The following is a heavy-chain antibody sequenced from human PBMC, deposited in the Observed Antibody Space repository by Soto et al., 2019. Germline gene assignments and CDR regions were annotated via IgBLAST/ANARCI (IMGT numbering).Heavy chain of an antibody. CDR1: GFTFSSYW. CDR3: ARDELAGYYYMDV. CDR2: IKQDGSEK. V-gene: IGHV3-7*01. J-gene: IGHJ6*03. D-gene: IGHD6-6*01. Sequence: GGSLRLSCAASGFTFSSYWMSWVRQAPGKGLEWVANIKQDGSEKYYVDSVKGRFTISRDNAKNSLYLQMNSLRAEDTAVYYCARDELAGYYYMDVWGKGTTVTVSS.